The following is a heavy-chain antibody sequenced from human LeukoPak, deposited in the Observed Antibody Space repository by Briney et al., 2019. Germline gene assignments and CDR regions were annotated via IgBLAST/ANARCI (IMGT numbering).Heavy chain of an antibody. Sequence: GGSLRLSCSASGIIFSTYAMHWVRQAPGKGLEYVSAISSNGDNTYYADSVKGRFTISRDNSKNTLYLQMNSLRAEDTAVYYCARDYGGAAAGSNGDAFDIWGQGTMVTVSS. V-gene: IGHV3-64*04. CDR3: ARDYGGAAAGSNGDAFDI. D-gene: IGHD6-13*01. CDR1: GIIFSTYA. J-gene: IGHJ3*02. CDR2: ISSNGDNT.